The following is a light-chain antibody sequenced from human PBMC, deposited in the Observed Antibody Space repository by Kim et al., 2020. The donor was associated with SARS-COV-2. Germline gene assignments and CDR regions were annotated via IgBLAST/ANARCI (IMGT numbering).Light chain of an antibody. J-gene: IGKJ4*01. CDR2: AAS. V-gene: IGKV1-39*01. CDR3: QQSYETPLT. CDR1: QTISTF. Sequence: DIQMTQSPSSLSASVGDRVTITCRTSQTISTFLNWYQQKPGKAPKLLIYAASTLQSGVPSRFSGSGSATDFTLTISSLQPEDFAIYYCQQSYETPLTFGGGTKVEI.